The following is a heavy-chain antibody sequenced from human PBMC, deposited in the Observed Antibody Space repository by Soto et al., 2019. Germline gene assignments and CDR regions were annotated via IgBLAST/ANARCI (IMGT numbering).Heavy chain of an antibody. CDR2: INTAGSTK. D-gene: IGHD3-9*01. J-gene: IGHJ6*02. CDR1: GFTFSNFE. CDR3: ARAECSSPDCLTAYYSYGLDV. V-gene: IGHV3-48*03. Sequence: GGSLRLSCAASGFTFSNFEMHWVRQAPGKGLEWVSYINTAGSTKYYAESVRGRFTISRDNARNSLFLQMNSLRAEDTAVYYCARAECSSPDCLTAYYSYGLDVWGQGSTVTVSS.